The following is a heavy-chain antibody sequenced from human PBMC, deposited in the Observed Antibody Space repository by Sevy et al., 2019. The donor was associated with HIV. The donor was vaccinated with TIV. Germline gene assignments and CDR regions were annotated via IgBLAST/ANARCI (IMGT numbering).Heavy chain of an antibody. CDR3: ARSGYSGYDWDYYYGMDV. Sequence: ASVKVSCKASGYTFTSYDINWVRQATGQGLEWMGWINPNSGNTGYAQKFQGRVTMTRNTSISTAYMELSSLRSEDTAVYYCARSGYSGYDWDYYYGMDVWGQGTTVTVSS. D-gene: IGHD5-12*01. V-gene: IGHV1-8*01. CDR1: GYTFTSYD. J-gene: IGHJ6*02. CDR2: INPNSGNT.